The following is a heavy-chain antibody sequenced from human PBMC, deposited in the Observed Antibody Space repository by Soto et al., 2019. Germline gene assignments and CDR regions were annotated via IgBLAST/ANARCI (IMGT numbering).Heavy chain of an antibody. CDR3: ARNGQNYYYYGMDV. CDR1: GGTFSSYA. J-gene: IGHJ6*02. V-gene: IGHV1-69*13. Sequence: ASVKVSCKASGGTFSSYAISWVRQAPGQGLEWMGGIIPIFGTANYAQKFQGRVTITADESTSTAYMELSSLRSEDTAVYYCARNGQNYYYYGMDVWGQGTTVTVSS. CDR2: IIPIFGTA.